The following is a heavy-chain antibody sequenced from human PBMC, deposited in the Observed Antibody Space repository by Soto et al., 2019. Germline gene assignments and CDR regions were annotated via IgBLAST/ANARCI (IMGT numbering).Heavy chain of an antibody. V-gene: IGHV3-23*01. CDR3: AKDLGSSSWLYYYYGMDV. CDR2: ISGSGGST. D-gene: IGHD6-13*01. Sequence: GGSLRLSCAASGFTFSSYAMSWVRQAPGKGLEWVSAISGSGGSTYYADSVKGRFTISRDNSKNTLYLQMNSLRAEDTAVYYCAKDLGSSSWLYYYYGMDVWGQGTTVTVSS. J-gene: IGHJ6*02. CDR1: GFTFSSYA.